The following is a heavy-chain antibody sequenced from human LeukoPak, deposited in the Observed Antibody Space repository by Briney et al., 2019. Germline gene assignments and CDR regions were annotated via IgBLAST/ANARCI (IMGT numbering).Heavy chain of an antibody. V-gene: IGHV3-30*18. J-gene: IGHJ5*02. Sequence: GGSLRLSCAASGFTFSSYGMHWVRQAPGKGLEWVAVISYDGSNKYYADSVKGRFTISRDNSKNTLYLQMNSLRAEDTAVYYRAKAGGTNCGGDCYNYGWFDPWGQGTLVTVSS. CDR3: AKAGGTNCGGDCYNYGWFDP. CDR1: GFTFSSYG. D-gene: IGHD2-21*02. CDR2: ISYDGSNK.